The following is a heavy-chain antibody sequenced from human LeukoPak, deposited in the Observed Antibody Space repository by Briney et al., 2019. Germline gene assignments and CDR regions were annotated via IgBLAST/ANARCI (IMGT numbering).Heavy chain of an antibody. Sequence: GESLKISCKVSGYSFTSYWNGWVRQMPGKGLEWMGIIYPGDSDTRYNTSFQGQVTISADKSISTAYLQWSSLKASDTAMYYCAIFDFLFGEIDDWFDPWGQGTQVTVSS. CDR3: AIFDFLFGEIDDWFDP. D-gene: IGHD3-16*01. CDR2: IYPGDSDT. J-gene: IGHJ5*02. V-gene: IGHV5-51*01. CDR1: GYSFTSYW.